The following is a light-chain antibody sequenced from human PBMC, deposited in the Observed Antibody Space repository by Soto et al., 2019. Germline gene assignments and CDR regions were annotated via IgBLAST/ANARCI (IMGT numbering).Light chain of an antibody. CDR3: MQSTQLPPT. CDR2: LGS. CDR1: QSLLHRNKYNY. Sequence: DIVMTQSPLSLSVTPGEAASISCRSSQSLLHRNKYNYLYWYLQKPGQSPQLLIYLGSNRASGVPDKFSGSGSGTDFTLKISRVETDDVGIYYCMQSTQLPPTFGQGTRLEIK. V-gene: IGKV2-28*01. J-gene: IGKJ5*01.